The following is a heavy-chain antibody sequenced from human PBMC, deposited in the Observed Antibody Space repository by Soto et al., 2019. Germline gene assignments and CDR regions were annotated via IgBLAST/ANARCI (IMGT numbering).Heavy chain of an antibody. CDR3: ARGDYYDRRFDS. D-gene: IGHD3-22*01. CDR2: IKQDGSEK. CDR1: GFTFSSSW. J-gene: IGHJ4*02. Sequence: EVQLVESGGGLVKPGGSLRLSCAASGFTFSSSWMNWVRQAPGKGLEWVADIKQDGSEKYYVDSLKGRFTISRDNAKNSLYLQMNSLRAEDTAVYYCARGDYYDRRFDSWGQGTLVTVSS. V-gene: IGHV3-7*03.